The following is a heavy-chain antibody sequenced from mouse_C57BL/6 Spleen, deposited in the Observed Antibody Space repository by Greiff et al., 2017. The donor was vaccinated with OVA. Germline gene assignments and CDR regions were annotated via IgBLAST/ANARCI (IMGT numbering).Heavy chain of an antibody. Sequence: QVQLQQPGAELVRPGSSVKLSCKASGYTFTSYWMDWVKQRPGQGLEWIGNIYPSDSETHYNQKFKDKATLTVDKSSSTAYMQLSSLTSEDSAVYYCARTDGYYKDWFAYWGQGTLVTVSA. CDR1: GYTFTSYW. CDR2: IYPSDSET. CDR3: ARTDGYYKDWFAY. J-gene: IGHJ3*01. V-gene: IGHV1-61*01. D-gene: IGHD2-3*01.